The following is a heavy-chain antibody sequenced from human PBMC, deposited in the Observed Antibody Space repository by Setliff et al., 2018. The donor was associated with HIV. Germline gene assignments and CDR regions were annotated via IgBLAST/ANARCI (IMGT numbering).Heavy chain of an antibody. D-gene: IGHD2-21*02. Sequence: SETLSLTCTASGGSFSSGIYYWSWIRQPAGKGLEWIGRIYTSGSTNYNPSLKSRVTISIDTSKNQFSLKLNSVTAADTAVYYCAGITVVTPYYFDYWGQGTLVTVSS. V-gene: IGHV4-61*02. CDR2: IYTSGST. J-gene: IGHJ4*02. CDR3: AGITVVTPYYFDY. CDR1: GGSFSSGIYY.